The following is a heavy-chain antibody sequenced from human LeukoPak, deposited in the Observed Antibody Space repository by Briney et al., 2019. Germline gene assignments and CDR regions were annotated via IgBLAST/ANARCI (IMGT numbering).Heavy chain of an antibody. CDR3: ARGDYYDSSGYYRFDY. CDR2: ISAYNGNT. CDR1: GSTFTSYG. D-gene: IGHD3-22*01. J-gene: IGHJ4*02. V-gene: IGHV1-18*01. Sequence: ASGKLSCKASGSTFTSYGIIWMRQAPGQGLEWMGWISAYNGNTNYAPKLQGRVTMTTDTSKSTAYMELRSLRSDDTAVYYCARGDYYDSSGYYRFDYWGQGTLVTVSS.